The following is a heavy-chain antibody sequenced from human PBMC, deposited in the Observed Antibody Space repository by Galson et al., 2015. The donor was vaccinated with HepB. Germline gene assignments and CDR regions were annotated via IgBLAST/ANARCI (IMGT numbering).Heavy chain of an antibody. V-gene: IGHV1-46*01. CDR2: SSRGGTAT. D-gene: IGHD6-6*01. CDR1: GYTSTNYY. J-gene: IGHJ4*02. Sequence: SVKVSCKASGYTSTNYYIHWVRQAPGQGLEWMGVSSRGGTATALTQKFRGRYTMITDTSTNTVDMELTSLTSEDTAVYYCGLEYSSTYYLDYWGQGTPVTVSS. CDR3: GLEYSSTYYLDY.